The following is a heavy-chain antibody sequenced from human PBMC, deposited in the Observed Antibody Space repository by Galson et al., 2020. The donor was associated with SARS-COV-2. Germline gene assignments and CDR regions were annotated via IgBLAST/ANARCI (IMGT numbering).Heavy chain of an antibody. D-gene: IGHD3-22*01. Sequence: GGSLRLSCAASGFPFSDYWMPWVRQAPGKGLVWVSRINTYGNSTNYADSVRGRFTVSRDNAKNMLYLQMNSLRAEDTAVYYCVRHSSGDYWGQGTLVTVSS. CDR2: INTYGNST. J-gene: IGHJ4*02. CDR1: GFPFSDYW. CDR3: VRHSSGDY. V-gene: IGHV3-74*01.